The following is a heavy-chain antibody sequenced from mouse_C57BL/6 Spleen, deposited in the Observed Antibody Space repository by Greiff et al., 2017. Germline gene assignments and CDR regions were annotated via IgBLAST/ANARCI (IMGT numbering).Heavy chain of an antibody. D-gene: IGHD2-3*01. CDR3: ARDDGYYAMDY. V-gene: IGHV5-16*01. CDR1: GFTFSDYY. CDR2: INYDGSST. Sequence: EVKLMESEGGLVQPGSSMKLSCTASGFTFSDYYMAWVRQVPEKGLEWVANINYDGSSTYYLDSLKSRFIISRDNAKNILYLQMSSLESEDTATYYCARDDGYYAMDYWGQGTSVTVSS. J-gene: IGHJ4*01.